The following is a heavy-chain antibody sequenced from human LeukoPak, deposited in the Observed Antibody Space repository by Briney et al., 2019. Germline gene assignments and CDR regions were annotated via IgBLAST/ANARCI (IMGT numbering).Heavy chain of an antibody. J-gene: IGHJ6*02. V-gene: IGHV5-51*01. CDR1: GYSFTNYW. Sequence: GDSLKISCKGSGYSFTNYWIAWVRQTPGKGLEWMGIIYPGDSDTRYSPSFQGQVTISADKSISTAYLQWRSLMASDTAMYYCARLGGGDFVGFYYGMDVWGQGTTVTVSS. CDR3: ARLGGGDFVGFYYGMDV. D-gene: IGHD2-21*02. CDR2: IYPGDSDT.